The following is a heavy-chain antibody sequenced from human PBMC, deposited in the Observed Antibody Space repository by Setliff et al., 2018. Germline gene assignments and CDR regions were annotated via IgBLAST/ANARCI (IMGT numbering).Heavy chain of an antibody. V-gene: IGHV4-61*01. Sequence: PSETLSLTCTVSGGSFTGTTYYWSWIRQPPEKGLEWIAYIHYSGSTNQSPSLKSRVTISVDTSKNQFSLKMSSMTAADTAVYYCARFLNPRDGYQNSPGFDFWGQGTLVTVSS. CDR2: IHYSGST. CDR3: ARFLNPRDGYQNSPGFDF. D-gene: IGHD5-12*01. CDR1: GGSFTGTTYY. J-gene: IGHJ4*02.